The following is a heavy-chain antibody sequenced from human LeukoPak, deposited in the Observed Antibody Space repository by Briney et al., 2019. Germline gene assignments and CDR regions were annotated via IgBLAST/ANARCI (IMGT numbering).Heavy chain of an antibody. CDR1: GFTFSSYW. J-gene: IGHJ3*02. Sequence: GGSLRLSCAASGFTFSSYWMSWVRQAPGKGLEWEANIKQDGSEKYYVDSVKGRFTISRDNAKNSLYLQMNSLRAEDTAIYYCARDRAAAVDPDAFDIWGQGTMVTVSS. CDR2: IKQDGSEK. V-gene: IGHV3-7*01. CDR3: ARDRAAAVDPDAFDI. D-gene: IGHD6-13*01.